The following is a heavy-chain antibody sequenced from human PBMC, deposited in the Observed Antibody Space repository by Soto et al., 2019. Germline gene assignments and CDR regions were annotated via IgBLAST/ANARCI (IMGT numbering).Heavy chain of an antibody. J-gene: IGHJ4*02. CDR3: AKRGYYDSSGSSDPALDY. CDR2: ISGSGGST. Sequence: GGSLRLSCAASGFTFSSYAMSWVRQAPGKGLEWVSAISGSGGSTYYADSVKGRFTISRDNSKNTLYLQMDSLRAEDTAVYYCAKRGYYDSSGSSDPALDYWGQGIPVTVSS. CDR1: GFTFSSYA. V-gene: IGHV3-23*01. D-gene: IGHD3-22*01.